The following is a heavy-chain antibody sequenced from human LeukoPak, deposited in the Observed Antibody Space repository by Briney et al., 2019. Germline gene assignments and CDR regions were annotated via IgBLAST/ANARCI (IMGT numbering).Heavy chain of an antibody. Sequence: TGGSLRLSCAASGFTFSSYSMNWVRQAPGKGLEWVSSISSSSSYIYYADSVKGRFTISRDNAKNSLYLQMNSLRAEDTAVYYCARVQTTVVTPADAFDIWGQGTMVTVSS. D-gene: IGHD4-17*01. CDR1: GFTFSSYS. J-gene: IGHJ3*02. CDR3: ARVQTTVVTPADAFDI. CDR2: ISSSSSYI. V-gene: IGHV3-21*01.